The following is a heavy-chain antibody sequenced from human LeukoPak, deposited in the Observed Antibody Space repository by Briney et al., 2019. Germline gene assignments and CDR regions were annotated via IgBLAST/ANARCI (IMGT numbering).Heavy chain of an antibody. CDR1: GFTFTSAW. D-gene: IGHD1-20*01. Sequence: GGSLRLSCAASGFTFTSAWMNWVRQAPGKGLEWVGRIKSKADGETIDYAAPVKGRFTFSRDDSKNMLYLQMNSLKSEDTAVYYCSTLTSRGLSDSWGQGTLVTVSS. CDR3: STLTSRGLSDS. J-gene: IGHJ4*02. CDR2: IKSKADGETI. V-gene: IGHV3-15*07.